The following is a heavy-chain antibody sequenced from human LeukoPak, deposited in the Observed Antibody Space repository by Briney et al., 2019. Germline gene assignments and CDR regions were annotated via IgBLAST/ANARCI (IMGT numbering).Heavy chain of an antibody. CDR3: ASRYCSSTSCYTSDYYYGMDV. V-gene: IGHV1-69*04. D-gene: IGHD2-2*02. Sequence: GASVKVSCKASGGTFSSYAISWVRQAPGQGLEWMGRIIPILGIANYAQKFQGRVTSTADKSTSTAYMELSSLRSEDTAVYYCASRYCSSTSCYTSDYYYGMDVWGQGTTVTVSS. CDR1: GGTFSSYA. J-gene: IGHJ6*02. CDR2: IIPILGIA.